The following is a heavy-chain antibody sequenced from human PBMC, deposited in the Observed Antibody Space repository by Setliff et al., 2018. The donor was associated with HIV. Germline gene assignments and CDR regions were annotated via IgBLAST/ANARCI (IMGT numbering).Heavy chain of an antibody. V-gene: IGHV4-59*01. J-gene: IGHJ2*01. CDR3: ARGNDYVWGSYRSGYFDL. CDR1: GGSISGSY. CDR2: IHSSGDT. Sequence: PSETLSLTCSVSGGSISGSYWSWIRQPPGKGLEWIGYIHSSGDTDYNPSLKSRVSTSVDTSRTQFSLKVTSVTAADTAVYYCARGNDYVWGSYRSGYFDLWGRGTLVTVSS. D-gene: IGHD3-16*02.